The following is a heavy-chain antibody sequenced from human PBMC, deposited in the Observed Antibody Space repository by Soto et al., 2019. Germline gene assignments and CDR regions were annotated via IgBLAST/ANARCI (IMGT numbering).Heavy chain of an antibody. CDR1: GGSISNNNW. CDR2: IYHSGST. V-gene: IGHV4-4*02. D-gene: IGHD5-12*01. Sequence: PSETLSLTCAVSGGSISNNNWWSWVRQPPGKGLEWIGEIYHSGSTNYKPSLKSRLTISLDKSKNQISLKLSSVTAADTAVYYCARDPGGGGGMATITGAFDIWGQGTMVTVSS. J-gene: IGHJ3*02. CDR3: ARDPGGGGGMATITGAFDI.